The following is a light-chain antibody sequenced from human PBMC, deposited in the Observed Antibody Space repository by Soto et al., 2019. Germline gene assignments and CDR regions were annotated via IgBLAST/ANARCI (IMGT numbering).Light chain of an antibody. CDR1: SSDVGGYNF. V-gene: IGLV2-11*01. CDR3: CSYAGSYTYV. J-gene: IGLJ1*01. CDR2: NVI. Sequence: QSALTQPRSVSGSPGQSVTISCTGTSSDVGGYNFVSWYQHHPGKAPKLMLYNVIQRPSGVPDRFSASKSGNTASLTISGLQAEDEADYYCCSYAGSYTYVFGTGTQLTVL.